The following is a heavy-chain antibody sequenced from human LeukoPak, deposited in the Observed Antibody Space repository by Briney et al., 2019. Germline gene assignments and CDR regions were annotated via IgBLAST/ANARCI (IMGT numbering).Heavy chain of an antibody. CDR3: ARGTASTFYGSGSYLYGMDV. CDR2: ISSSGSTI. V-gene: IGHV3-48*03. J-gene: IGHJ6*04. Sequence: GGSLRLSCAASGFTFSSYEMNWVRQAPGKGLEWVSYISSSGSTIYYADSVKGRFTISRDNAKNSLYLQMNSLRAEDTAVYHCARGTASTFYGSGSYLYGMDVWGKGTKVTVSS. D-gene: IGHD3-10*01. CDR1: GFTFSSYE.